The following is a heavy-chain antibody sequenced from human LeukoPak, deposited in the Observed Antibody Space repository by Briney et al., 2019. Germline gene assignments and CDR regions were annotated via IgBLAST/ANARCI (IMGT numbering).Heavy chain of an antibody. D-gene: IGHD3-16*02. CDR1: GGSVSSGSYY. J-gene: IGHJ5*02. V-gene: IGHV4-61*01. CDR3: ARAMDDYVWGSYRTFDP. Sequence: SETLSLTCPVSGGSVSSGSYYWSWIRQPPGQGLAWIGYIYYSGSTNYNPSLKSRVTISVDTSKNQFSLKLSSVTAADTAVYYCARAMDDYVWGSYRTFDPWGQETLVTVSS. CDR2: IYYSGST.